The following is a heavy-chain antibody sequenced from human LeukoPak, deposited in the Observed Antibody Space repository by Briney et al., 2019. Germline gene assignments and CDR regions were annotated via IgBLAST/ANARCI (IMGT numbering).Heavy chain of an antibody. V-gene: IGHV1-18*01. CDR1: GYTFTSYG. J-gene: IGHJ6*04. CDR2: ISAYNGNT. CDR3: AREGKITIFGVVISEMDV. D-gene: IGHD3-3*01. Sequence: ASVKVSCKASGYTFTSYGISWVRQAPGQGLKWMGWISAYNGNTNYAQKLQGRVTMTTDTSTSTAYMELRSLRSDDTAVYYCAREGKITIFGVVISEMDVWGKGTTVTVSS.